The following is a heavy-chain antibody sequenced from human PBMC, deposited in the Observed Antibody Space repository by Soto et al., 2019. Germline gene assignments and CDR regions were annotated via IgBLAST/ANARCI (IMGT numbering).Heavy chain of an antibody. CDR2: VFGNGAGTP. V-gene: IGHV4-4*07. D-gene: IGHD3-22*01. CDR1: GSSFTGDY. J-gene: IGHJ4*02. CDR3: ARDLPPYDRRRQSAGAFED. Sequence: QVQLQESGPGVVRPSKTLSLTCSVSGSSFTGDYWSWIRQPAGKGLEWIGRVFGNGAGTPIYNSALKNRVTMSVDSSKTQFSLKLTSVTAADTALYYCARDLPPYDRRRQSAGAFEDWGQGTLVTVSS.